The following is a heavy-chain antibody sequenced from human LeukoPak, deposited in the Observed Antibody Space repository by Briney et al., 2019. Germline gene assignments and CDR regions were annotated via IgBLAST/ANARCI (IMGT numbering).Heavy chain of an antibody. CDR2: TNPNSGNT. Sequence: ASVKVSCKASGYTFTSYDINWVRQATGQGLEWMGWTNPNSGNTGYAQKFQGRVTMTRNTSISTAYMELSSLRSEDTAVYYCAREDVGSSSWYGYYYYGMDVWGQGTTVTVSS. CDR3: AREDVGSSSWYGYYYYGMDV. J-gene: IGHJ6*02. D-gene: IGHD6-13*01. CDR1: GYTFTSYD. V-gene: IGHV1-8*01.